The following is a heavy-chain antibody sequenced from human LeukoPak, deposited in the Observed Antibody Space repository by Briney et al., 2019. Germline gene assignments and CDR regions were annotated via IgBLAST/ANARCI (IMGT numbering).Heavy chain of an antibody. CDR2: IYHSGST. V-gene: IGHV4-38-2*02. CDR1: GYSISSGYY. D-gene: IGHD1-1*01. Sequence: SETLSLTCTVSGYSISSGYYWGWIRQPPGKGLEWIGSIYHSGSTYYNPSLKSRVTISVDTSKNQFSLKLSSVTAADTAVYYCARVSWTRASYYFDYWGQGTLVTVSS. CDR3: ARVSWTRASYYFDY. J-gene: IGHJ4*02.